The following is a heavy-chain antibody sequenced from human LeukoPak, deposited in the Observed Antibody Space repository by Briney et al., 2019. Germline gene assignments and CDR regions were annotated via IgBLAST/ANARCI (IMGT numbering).Heavy chain of an antibody. V-gene: IGHV3-64*04. D-gene: IGHD3-22*01. Sequence: GGSLRLSCAASGFTFTNHPMHWVRQASGKRLQYVSAISPSGDRTWYTDSVKGRFTISRDNSKNTLYLQMNSLRAEDTAVYYCAKDRARSHPYDTSGLTPNDYWGQGTLVTVSS. J-gene: IGHJ4*02. CDR2: ISPSGDRT. CDR1: GFTFTNHP. CDR3: AKDRARSHPYDTSGLTPNDY.